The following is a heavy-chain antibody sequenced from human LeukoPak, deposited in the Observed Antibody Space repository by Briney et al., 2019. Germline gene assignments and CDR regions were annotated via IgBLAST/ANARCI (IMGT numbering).Heavy chain of an antibody. CDR1: GFTFSSYG. CDR2: ISTSSSYI. D-gene: IGHD3-10*01. V-gene: IGHV3-21*01. J-gene: IGHJ4*02. CDR3: ARLPELPGFGDY. Sequence: GGSLRLSCAASGFTFSSYGMNWVRQAPGKGLEWVSSISTSSSYIYYADSVKGRFTISRDDAKNSLYLQMNSLRAEDTAVYYCARLPELPGFGDYWGPGTLVTVSS.